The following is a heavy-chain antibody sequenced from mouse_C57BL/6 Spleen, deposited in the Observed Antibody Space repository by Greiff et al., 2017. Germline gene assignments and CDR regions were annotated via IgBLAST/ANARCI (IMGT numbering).Heavy chain of an antibody. CDR1: GYTFTSYT. J-gene: IGHJ4*01. CDR3: ARAGYYVGMDY. D-gene: IGHD2-3*01. Sequence: QVHVKQSGAELARPGASVKMSCKASGYTFTSYTMHWVKQRPGQGLEWIGYINPSSGYTKYNQKFKDKATLTADKSSSTAYMQLSSLTSEDSAVYYCARAGYYVGMDYWGQGTSVTVSS. V-gene: IGHV1-4*01. CDR2: INPSSGYT.